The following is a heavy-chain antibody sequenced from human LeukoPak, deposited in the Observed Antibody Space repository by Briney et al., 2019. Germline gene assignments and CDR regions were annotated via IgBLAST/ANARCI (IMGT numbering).Heavy chain of an antibody. V-gene: IGHV4-30-2*01. D-gene: IGHD3-3*01. CDR2: IYHSGST. Sequence: PLQTPSLSCTVSGGSLSRGGFYRGWVRPPPGKGLEWVGYIYHSGSTYYSPSLKSRVTISVDRSKNQFSLKLSSVTAADTAVYYCARVSTIFGVAGLRVPDFDYWGQGTLVTVSS. CDR3: ARVSTIFGVAGLRVPDFDY. CDR1: GGSLSRGGFY. J-gene: IGHJ4*02.